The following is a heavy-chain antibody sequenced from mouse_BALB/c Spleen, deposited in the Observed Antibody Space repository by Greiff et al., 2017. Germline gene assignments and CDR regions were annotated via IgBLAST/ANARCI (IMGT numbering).Heavy chain of an antibody. J-gene: IGHJ3*01. Sequence: QVQLQQSGAELMKPGASVKISCKATGYTFSSYWIEWVKQRPGHGLEWIGEILPGSGSTNYNEKFKGKATFTADTSSNTAYMQLSSLTSEDSAVYYCARSDRYGNYEAWFAYWGQGTLVTVSA. CDR2: ILPGSGST. V-gene: IGHV1-9*01. CDR3: ARSDRYGNYEAWFAY. D-gene: IGHD2-1*01. CDR1: GYTFSSYW.